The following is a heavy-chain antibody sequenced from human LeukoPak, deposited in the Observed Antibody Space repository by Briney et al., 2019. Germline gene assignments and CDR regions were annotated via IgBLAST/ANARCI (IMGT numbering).Heavy chain of an antibody. V-gene: IGHV3-30*03. J-gene: IGHJ5*02. D-gene: IGHD6-13*01. Sequence: GGSLRLSCAASGFTFSSYGMHWVRQAPGKGLEWVAVISYDGSNKYYADSVKGRFTISRDSSKNTLYLQMNSLRAEDTAVYYCASLIAAAGPQSNWFDPWGQGTLVTVSS. CDR1: GFTFSSYG. CDR2: ISYDGSNK. CDR3: ASLIAAAGPQSNWFDP.